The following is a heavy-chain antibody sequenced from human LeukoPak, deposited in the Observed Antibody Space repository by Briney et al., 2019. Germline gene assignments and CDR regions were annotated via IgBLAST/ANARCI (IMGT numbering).Heavy chain of an antibody. J-gene: IGHJ4*02. CDR2: IYHSGST. D-gene: IGHD3-10*01. CDR1: GGSISSSSYY. V-gene: IGHV4-39*07. Sequence: SETLSLTCTVSGGSISSSSYYWGWIRQPPGKGLEWIGSIYHSGSTYYNPSLKSRVTISVDTSKNQFSLKLSSVTAADTAVYYCARDVHYYGSGRQLDYWGQGTLVTVSS. CDR3: ARDVHYYGSGRQLDY.